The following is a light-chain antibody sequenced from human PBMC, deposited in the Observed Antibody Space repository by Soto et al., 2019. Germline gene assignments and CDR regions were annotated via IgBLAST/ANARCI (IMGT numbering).Light chain of an antibody. CDR1: QRIGSY. V-gene: IGKV3-11*01. J-gene: IGKJ1*01. Sequence: EIVLTQSPGTLSLSPGERATLSCRASQRIGSYLAWYQQKPGQTPRLLIYDESNRATGIPTRFSGSGSGTVFSLPISSLEPEDFSGYYCQKRSKLPHTWTFGQGTNVEIK. CDR2: DES. CDR3: QKRSKLPHTWT.